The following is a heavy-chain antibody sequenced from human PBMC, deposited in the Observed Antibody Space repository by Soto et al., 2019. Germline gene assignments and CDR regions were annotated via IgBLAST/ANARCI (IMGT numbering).Heavy chain of an antibody. D-gene: IGHD6-13*01. CDR2: NYYSGST. Sequence: QVQLQESGPGLVKPSQTLSLTCTVSGGSISSGGYYWSWIRQHPGKVLEWIGYNYYSGSTYYNPSLKSRVTISVDTSKNQFSLKLSSVTAADTAVYYCARSAWVSSSWHERGSWFDPWGQGTLVTVSS. CDR1: GGSISSGGYY. V-gene: IGHV4-31*03. J-gene: IGHJ5*02. CDR3: ARSAWVSSSWHERGSWFDP.